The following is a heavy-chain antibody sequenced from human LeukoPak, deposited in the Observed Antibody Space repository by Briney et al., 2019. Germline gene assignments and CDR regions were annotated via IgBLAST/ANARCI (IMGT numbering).Heavy chain of an antibody. CDR2: ISSSSSTI. Sequence: PGGSLRLSWAASGFTVSSKYMSWVRQAPGKGLEWVSYISSSSSTIYYADSVKGRFTISRDNAKNSLYLQMNSLRAEDTAVYYCARGAYYYEDWGQGTLVTVSS. V-gene: IGHV3-48*01. CDR3: ARGAYYYED. CDR1: GFTVSSKY. J-gene: IGHJ4*02. D-gene: IGHD3-22*01.